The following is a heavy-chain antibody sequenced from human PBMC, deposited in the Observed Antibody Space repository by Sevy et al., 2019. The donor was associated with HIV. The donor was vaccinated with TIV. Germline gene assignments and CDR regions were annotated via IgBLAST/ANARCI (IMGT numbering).Heavy chain of an antibody. J-gene: IGHJ4*02. CDR3: ARDQEGGLDY. V-gene: IGHV1-69*06. CDR1: GGTFSSYA. CDR2: IIPIFGTA. D-gene: IGHD3-16*01. Sequence: ASVKVSCKASGGTFSSYAISWVRQAPGQGLEWMGGIIPIFGTANYAQRFQGRVTITADKSTSTAYMELSSLRSEDTAVYYCARDQEGGLDYWGQGTLVTVSS.